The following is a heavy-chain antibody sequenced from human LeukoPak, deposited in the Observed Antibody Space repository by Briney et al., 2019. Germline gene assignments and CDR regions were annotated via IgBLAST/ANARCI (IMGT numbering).Heavy chain of an antibody. D-gene: IGHD3-10*01. Sequence: SETLSLTCTVSGGSISSSSYYWGWIRQPPGKGLEWIGSIYYSGSTYYNPSLKSRVTISVDKSKNQFSLKLSSVTAADTAVYYCASNPSYGSGSYYIDWGQGTLVTVSS. CDR3: ASNPSYGSGSYYID. J-gene: IGHJ4*02. CDR1: GGSISSSSYY. CDR2: IYYSGST. V-gene: IGHV4-39*07.